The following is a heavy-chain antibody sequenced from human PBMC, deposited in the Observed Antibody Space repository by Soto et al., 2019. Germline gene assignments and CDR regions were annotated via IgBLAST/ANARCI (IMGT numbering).Heavy chain of an antibody. CDR3: AKDRYGDYGGIDH. Sequence: PGGSLRLSCAASGFTFSTYAMIWVRQAPGKGLEWVSVITGSGGSTYYADSVKGRFTISGDTSKNTLFLQMNSLRAEDTAVYYCAKDRYGDYGGIDHWGQGTMVTVSS. CDR2: ITGSGGST. D-gene: IGHD4-17*01. J-gene: IGHJ4*02. CDR1: GFTFSTYA. V-gene: IGHV3-23*01.